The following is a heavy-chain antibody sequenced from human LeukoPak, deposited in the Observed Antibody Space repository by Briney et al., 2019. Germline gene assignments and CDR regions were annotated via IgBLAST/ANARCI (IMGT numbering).Heavy chain of an antibody. J-gene: IGHJ2*01. V-gene: IGHV1-46*01. CDR3: ARGVPAARDFDL. CDR1: GYTFTSYY. Sequence: ASVKVSRKASGYTFTSYYMHWVRQAPGQGLEWMGIINPSGGSTSYAQKFQGRVTMTGDTSTSTVYMELSSLRSEDTAVYYCARGVPAARDFDLWGRGTLVTVSS. D-gene: IGHD2-2*01. CDR2: INPSGGST.